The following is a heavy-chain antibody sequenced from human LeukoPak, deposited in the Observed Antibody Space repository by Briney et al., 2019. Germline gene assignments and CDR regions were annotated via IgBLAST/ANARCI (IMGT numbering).Heavy chain of an antibody. CDR1: GFTFSSYA. J-gene: IGHJ6*03. CDR3: ARTTVVTPGYYYMDV. CDR2: ISSNGGST. V-gene: IGHV3-64*01. D-gene: IGHD4-23*01. Sequence: GGSLRLSCAASGFTFSSYAMHWVRQAPGKGLEYVSAISSNGGSTYYANSVKGRFTISRDNSKKTLYLQMGSLRAEDMAVYCCARTTVVTPGYYYMDVWGKVTTVTVSS.